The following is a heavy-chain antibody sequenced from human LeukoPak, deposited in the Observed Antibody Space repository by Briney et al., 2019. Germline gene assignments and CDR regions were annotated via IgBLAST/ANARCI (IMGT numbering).Heavy chain of an antibody. J-gene: IGHJ4*02. Sequence: SLKVSCTASGYTFTSNYIHWVRQAPGQGLEWMGMIYPRDGSTSYARKFQGRVTVTRDTSTSTVHMELSGLRSEDTAVYYCARDQEGFDYWGQGTLVTVSS. CDR3: ARDQEGFDY. V-gene: IGHV1-46*01. CDR2: IYPRDGST. CDR1: GYTFTSNY.